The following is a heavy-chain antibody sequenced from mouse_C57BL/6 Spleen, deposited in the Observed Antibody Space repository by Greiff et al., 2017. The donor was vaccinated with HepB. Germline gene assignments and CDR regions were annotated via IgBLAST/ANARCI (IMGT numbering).Heavy chain of an antibody. Sequence: QVQLQQPGTELVKPGASVKLSCKASGYTFTSYWMHWVKQRPGQGLEWIGNINPSNGGTNYNEKFKSKATLTVDKSSSTAYMQLSSLTSEDSAVYYCARSGVYSNFYYYDMDDWGQGTSVTVSS. CDR2: INPSNGGT. CDR3: ARSGVYSNFYYYDMDD. J-gene: IGHJ4*01. D-gene: IGHD2-5*01. V-gene: IGHV1-53*01. CDR1: GYTFTSYW.